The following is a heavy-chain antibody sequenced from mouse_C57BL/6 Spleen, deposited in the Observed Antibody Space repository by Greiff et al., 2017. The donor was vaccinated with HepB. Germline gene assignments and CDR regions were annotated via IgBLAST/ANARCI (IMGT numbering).Heavy chain of an antibody. D-gene: IGHD2-2*01. CDR2: ISSGGSYT. J-gene: IGHJ2*01. Sequence: EVKLMESGGDLVKPGGSLKLSCAASGFTFSSYGMSWVRQTPDKRLEWVATISSGGSYTYYPDSVKGRFTISRDNAKNTLYLQMSSLKSEDTAMYYCARRPYGSSSFDYWGQGTTLTVSS. V-gene: IGHV5-6*02. CDR3: ARRPYGSSSFDY. CDR1: GFTFSSYG.